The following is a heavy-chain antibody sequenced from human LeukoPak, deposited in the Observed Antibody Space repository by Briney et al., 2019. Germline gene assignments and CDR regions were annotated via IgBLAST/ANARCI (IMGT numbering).Heavy chain of an antibody. D-gene: IGHD4-23*01. V-gene: IGHV5-10-1*01. CDR1: GYSFTTYW. CDR3: ARQPRGTVVFDY. Sequence: RGESLKISCRGSGYSFTTYWISWVRQMPGKGLEWMGRIDPSDSYINHSPSFQGHVSISADKSVSTAYLQWSSLKASDSAMYYCARQPRGTVVFDYWGQGTLVTVSS. J-gene: IGHJ4*02. CDR2: IDPSDSYI.